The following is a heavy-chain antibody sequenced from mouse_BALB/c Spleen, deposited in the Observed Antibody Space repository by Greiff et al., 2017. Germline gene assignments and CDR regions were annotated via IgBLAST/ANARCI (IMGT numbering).Heavy chain of an antibody. D-gene: IGHD1-1*01. J-gene: IGHJ2*01. V-gene: IGHV1-5*01. CDR2: IYPGNSDT. Sequence: VQLQQSGTVPARPGASVKMSCKASGYSFTSYWMHWVKQRPGQGLEWIGAIYPGNSDTSYNQKFKGKAKLTAVTSASTAYMELSSLTNEDSAVYYCTRDYGRAGYFDYWGQGTTLTVSS. CDR3: TRDYGRAGYFDY. CDR1: GYSFTSYW.